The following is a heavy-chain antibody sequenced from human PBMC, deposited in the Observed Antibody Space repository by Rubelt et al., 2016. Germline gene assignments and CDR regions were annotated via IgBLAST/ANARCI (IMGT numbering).Heavy chain of an antibody. Sequence: QVQLQQWGAGLLKPSETLSLTCAVYGGSFSGYYWSWIRQPPGKGLEWVGEINHSGSTNYNPSLKSRVTISLDTSKNPFSLKLSSVTAADTAVYYCARGRMGFHYYYYGMDVWGQGTTVTVSS. D-gene: IGHD1-26*01. CDR1: GGSFSGYY. J-gene: IGHJ6*02. CDR2: INHSGST. V-gene: IGHV4-34*01. CDR3: ARGRMGFHYYYYGMDV.